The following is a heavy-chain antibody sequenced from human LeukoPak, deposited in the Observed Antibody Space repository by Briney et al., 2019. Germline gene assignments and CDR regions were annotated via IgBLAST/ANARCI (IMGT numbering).Heavy chain of an antibody. V-gene: IGHV3-23*01. J-gene: IGHJ4*02. D-gene: IGHD2-15*01. CDR2: ISGSGGST. Sequence: GGSLRLSCAASGFTFSSYAMGWVRQAPGKGLEWVSAISGSGGSTYYADSVKGRFTISRDNSKNTLYLQMNSLRAEDTAVYYCAKVFEDIVVVVAAIFDYWGQGTLVTVSS. CDR3: AKVFEDIVVVVAAIFDY. CDR1: GFTFSSYA.